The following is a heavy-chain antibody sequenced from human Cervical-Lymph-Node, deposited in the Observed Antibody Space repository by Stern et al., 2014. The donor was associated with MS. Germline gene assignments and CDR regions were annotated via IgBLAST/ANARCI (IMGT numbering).Heavy chain of an antibody. CDR1: GGSISSGGYY. V-gene: IGHV4-31*03. J-gene: IGHJ4*02. CDR3: ARDSGALTTVTTGSIDY. D-gene: IGHD4-17*01. Sequence: QLQLQESGPGLVKPSQTLSLTCTVSGGSISSGGYYWSWIRQQPGKGLDWIGYTHHSGNTYYKPALKSRLTISVDTSKNQFSLKLSPVTVADTAVYYCARDSGALTTVTTGSIDYWGQGTLGTVPS. CDR2: THHSGNT.